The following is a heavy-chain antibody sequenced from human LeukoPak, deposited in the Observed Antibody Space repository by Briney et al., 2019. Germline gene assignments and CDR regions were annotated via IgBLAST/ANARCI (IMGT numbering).Heavy chain of an antibody. CDR3: ARDQEGFDY. J-gene: IGHJ4*02. V-gene: IGHV1-46*01. CDR1: GYTFTSNY. Sequence: ASVNVSCKASGYTFTSNYIHWVRQAPGQGLEWMGMIYPRDGSTSYAQKFQGRVTVTRDTSTSTVHMELSGLRSDDTAVYYCARDQEGFDYWGQGTLVTVSS. CDR2: IYPRDGST.